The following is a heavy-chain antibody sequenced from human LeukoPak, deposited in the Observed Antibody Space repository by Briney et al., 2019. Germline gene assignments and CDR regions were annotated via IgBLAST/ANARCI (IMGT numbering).Heavy chain of an antibody. CDR3: ARGIAVAGSFDY. Sequence: PGGSLRLSCAASGLTFSSYGMHWVRQAPGKGLEWVSSISSSSSYIYYADSLKGRFTISRDNAKNSLYLQMNSLRAEDTAVYYCARGIAVAGSFDYWGQGTLVTVSS. CDR2: ISSSSSYI. V-gene: IGHV3-21*01. J-gene: IGHJ4*02. D-gene: IGHD6-19*01. CDR1: GLTFSSYG.